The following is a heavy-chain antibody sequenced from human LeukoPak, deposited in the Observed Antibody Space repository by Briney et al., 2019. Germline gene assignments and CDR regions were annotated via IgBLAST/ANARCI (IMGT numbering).Heavy chain of an antibody. CDR3: ARLRRDGYNYYYYGMDV. Sequence: GESLKISCKGSGYSFTSYWIGWVRQMPGKGLEWMGIIYPGDSDTRYSPSFQGQVTISADKSISTAYLQWSSLKASDTAMYYCARLRRDGYNYYYYGMDVWGQGTTVTVSS. CDR2: IYPGDSDT. V-gene: IGHV5-51*01. CDR1: GYSFTSYW. D-gene: IGHD5-24*01. J-gene: IGHJ6*02.